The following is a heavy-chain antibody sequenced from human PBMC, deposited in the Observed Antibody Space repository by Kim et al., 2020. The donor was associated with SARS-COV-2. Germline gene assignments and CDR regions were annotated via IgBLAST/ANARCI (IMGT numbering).Heavy chain of an antibody. D-gene: IGHD3-22*01. CDR2: IQHDGSEK. CDR1: GFTFSSYW. CDR3: ARLKHYYDSNDYYYYYGMDG. Sequence: GGSLRLSCAASGFTFSSYWMSWVRQAPGKGLEWVANIQHDGSEKYYVDSVKGRFTISRDNAKNSLYLQVNSLRVEDTAVYYCARLKHYYDSNDYYYYYGMDGWGQGTTVTVSS. V-gene: IGHV3-7*01. J-gene: IGHJ6*02.